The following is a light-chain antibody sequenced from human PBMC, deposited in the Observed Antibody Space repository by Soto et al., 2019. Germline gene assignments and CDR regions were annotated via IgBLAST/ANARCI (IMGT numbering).Light chain of an antibody. Sequence: DIVMTQSPATLSVSPGERATLSCRASQSVSISLAWYQQKPGQAPRLLIYGASTRATGIPARFSGSGSGTEFTLTISSLQSEDFAVYYCQQYHKWPPYTFGQGTKVDIK. CDR3: QQYHKWPPYT. V-gene: IGKV3-15*01. CDR1: QSVSIS. J-gene: IGKJ2*01. CDR2: GAS.